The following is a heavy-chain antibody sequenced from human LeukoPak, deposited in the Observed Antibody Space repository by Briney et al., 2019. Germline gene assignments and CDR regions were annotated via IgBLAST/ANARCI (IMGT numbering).Heavy chain of an antibody. V-gene: IGHV3-21*01. D-gene: IGHD4-17*01. CDR2: ISSSSSYI. CDR1: GFTFSNYS. CDR3: AREFYGDYSFDY. Sequence: GGSLRLSCAASGFTFSNYSMNWVRQAPGKGLEWVSSISSSSSYIYYADSVKGRFTISRDNAKNSLYLQMNSLRAEDTAVYYCAREFYGDYSFDYWGQGTLVTVSS. J-gene: IGHJ4*02.